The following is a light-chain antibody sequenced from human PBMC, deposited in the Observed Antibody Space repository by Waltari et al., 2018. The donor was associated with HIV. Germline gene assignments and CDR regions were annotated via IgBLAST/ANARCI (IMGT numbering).Light chain of an antibody. V-gene: IGLV2-23*01. J-gene: IGLJ2*01. CDR3: CSYAGSSTLEV. CDR2: EAS. Sequence: QSALTQPASVSGSHGQSITISCTGTSSDVGSYNLVSWYQQHPGQAPKLMIYEASKPPSGVSNLFAGSKSGNTASLTIPGLQAEDEADYYCCSYAGSSTLEVFGGGTKLTVL. CDR1: SSDVGSYNL.